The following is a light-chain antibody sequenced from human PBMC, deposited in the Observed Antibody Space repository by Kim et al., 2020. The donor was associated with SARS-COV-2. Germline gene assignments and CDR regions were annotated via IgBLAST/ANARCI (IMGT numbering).Light chain of an antibody. V-gene: IGLV8-61*01. CDR3: VLYMGSGISV. J-gene: IGLJ3*02. Sequence: GGTVTLPCGLSSGPGSTRYHPSWYQQTPGQAPRTLIYSTNTRSSGVPDRFSGSILGNKAALTITGAQADDESDYYCVLYMGSGISVFGGGTQLTVL. CDR1: SGPGSTRYH. CDR2: STN.